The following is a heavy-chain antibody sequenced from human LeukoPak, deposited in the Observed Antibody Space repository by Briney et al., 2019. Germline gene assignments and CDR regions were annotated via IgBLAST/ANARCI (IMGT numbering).Heavy chain of an antibody. CDR1: GFTLSAYN. Sequence: GGSLRLSCVASGFTLSAYNMNWVRQAPGKGLEWVSYITTTSTTISYPDSVKGRFTISRDNARNSLYLQMNSLRVEDTAVYYCARESSSWYRADFRFDPWGQGTLVTVSS. CDR3: ARESSSWYRADFRFDP. V-gene: IGHV3-48*04. CDR2: ITTTSTTI. D-gene: IGHD6-13*01. J-gene: IGHJ5*02.